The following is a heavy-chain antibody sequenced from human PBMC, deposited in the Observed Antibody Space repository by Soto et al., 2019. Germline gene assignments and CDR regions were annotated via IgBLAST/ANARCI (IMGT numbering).Heavy chain of an antibody. D-gene: IGHD2-15*01. V-gene: IGHV4-59*01. Sequence: SETLSLTCTVSGGSISSYYWSWIRQPPGKGLEWIGYIYYSGSTNYNPSLKSRVTISVDTSKNQFSLKLSSVTAADTAVYYCAGVCGSCYSVSYYYYMDVWGKGTTVTVSS. CDR1: GGSISSYY. CDR3: AGVCGSCYSVSYYYYMDV. J-gene: IGHJ6*03. CDR2: IYYSGST.